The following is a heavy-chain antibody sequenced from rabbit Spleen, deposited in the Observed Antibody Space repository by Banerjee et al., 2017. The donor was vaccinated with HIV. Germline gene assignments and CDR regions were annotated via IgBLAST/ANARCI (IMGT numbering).Heavy chain of an antibody. D-gene: IGHD4-1*01. CDR2: IGGGSSGGT. J-gene: IGHJ4*01. CDR3: GRSGGWVGSLTL. CDR1: GFSFSSSDY. Sequence: QSLEESGGGLVKPEGSLTLTCTASGFSFSSSDYISWVRQAPGKGLEWIGTIGGGSSGGTYYATWVNGRFTISRTSSITVDLKMTSLTAAETATYYCGRSGGWVGSLTLWGPGTLVTVS. V-gene: IGHV1S40*01.